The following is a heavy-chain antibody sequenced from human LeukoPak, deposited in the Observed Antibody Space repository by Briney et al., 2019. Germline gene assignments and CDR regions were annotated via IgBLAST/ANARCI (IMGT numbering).Heavy chain of an antibody. CDR1: ADSLSSGGHY. J-gene: IGHJ4*02. D-gene: IGHD3-10*01. V-gene: IGHV4-31*03. Sequence: PSETLSLTCTVSADSLSSGGHYWAWIRQLPGKGLESIGFIHHSGSSRHNPSLKDRVAISVDASRKQFAQRLSSVTAADTAIYYCARGGNRFGGFYFDYWGQGIQVIISS. CDR2: IHHSGSS. CDR3: ARGGNRFGGFYFDY.